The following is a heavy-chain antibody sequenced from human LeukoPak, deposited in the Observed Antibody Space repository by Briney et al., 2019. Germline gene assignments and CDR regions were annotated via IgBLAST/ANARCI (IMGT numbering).Heavy chain of an antibody. CDR3: ARDSKRHYYGSVEGFDP. J-gene: IGHJ5*02. CDR1: GGSISSYY. D-gene: IGHD3-10*01. V-gene: IGHV4-59*01. Sequence: PSETLSLTCTVSGGSISSYYWSWLRQPPGKGLEWIGYIYYSGSTNYNPSLKSRVTISVDTSKNQFSLKLSSVTAADTAVYYCARDSKRHYYGSVEGFDPWGQGTLVTVSS. CDR2: IYYSGST.